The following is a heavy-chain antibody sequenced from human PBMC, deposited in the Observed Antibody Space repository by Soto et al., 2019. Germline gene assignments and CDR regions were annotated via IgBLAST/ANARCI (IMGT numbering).Heavy chain of an antibody. CDR3: ARDSTRLHAFDI. Sequence: SETLSLTCTVSGGSISSYYWSWIRQPPGKGLEWIGYIYYSGSTNYNPSLKSRVTISVDTSKNQFSLKLSSVTAADTAVYYCARDSTRLHAFDIWGQGTMVTVSS. J-gene: IGHJ3*02. CDR1: GGSISSYY. D-gene: IGHD2-2*01. V-gene: IGHV4-59*01. CDR2: IYYSGST.